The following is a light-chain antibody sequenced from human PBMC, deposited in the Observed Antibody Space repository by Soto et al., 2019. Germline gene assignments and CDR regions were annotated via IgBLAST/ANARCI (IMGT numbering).Light chain of an antibody. CDR1: SSNIGSNY. Sequence: QAVVTQSPSASGTPGQRVTISCSGSSSNIGSNYVYWYQQLPGTAPKLLIYRNNQRPSGVPDRFSGTKSGTSASLAISGLRSEDEAEYYCAAWDDSLSGPVFGGGTQLTVL. CDR3: AAWDDSLSGPV. V-gene: IGLV1-47*01. J-gene: IGLJ2*01. CDR2: RNN.